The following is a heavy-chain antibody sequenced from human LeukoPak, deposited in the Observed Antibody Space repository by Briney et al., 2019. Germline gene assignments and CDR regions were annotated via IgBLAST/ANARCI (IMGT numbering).Heavy chain of an antibody. CDR1: GFTFSSYA. J-gene: IGHJ4*02. CDR2: ISGGGIGI. D-gene: IGHD2-2*01. CDR3: TRRRGNQQPIDY. V-gene: IGHV3-23*01. Sequence: GGSLRLSCAASGFTFSSYAMSWVRQAPGKGLEWVSAISGGGIGIYYADSLKGRFTISRDDSKNTPYLQMNNLRAEDTAVYYCTRRRGNQQPIDYWGQGTLVTVSS.